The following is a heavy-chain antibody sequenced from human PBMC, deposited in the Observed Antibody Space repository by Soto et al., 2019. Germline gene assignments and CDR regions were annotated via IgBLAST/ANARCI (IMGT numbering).Heavy chain of an antibody. CDR1: GFTFSSYA. D-gene: IGHD4-4*01. Sequence: QVQLVESGGGVVQPGRSLRLSCAASGFTFSSYAMHWVRQAPGKGLEWVAVISYDGSNKYYADSVKGRFTISRDNSKSTLYLQPTSLRAEDTAVYACARRLWRDDYTWGSFELWGRGTLVTVSS. J-gene: IGHJ2*01. CDR2: ISYDGSNK. CDR3: ARRLWRDDYTWGSFEL. V-gene: IGHV3-30*14.